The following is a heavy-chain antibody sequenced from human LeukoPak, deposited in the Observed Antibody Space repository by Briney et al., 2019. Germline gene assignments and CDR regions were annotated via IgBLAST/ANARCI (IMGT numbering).Heavy chain of an antibody. CDR2: ISYDGSNK. Sequence: GRSLRLSCAASGFTFSSYGMHWVRQAPGKGLECVAVISYDGSNKYYADSVKGRFTISRDNSKNTLYLQMNSLRAEDTAVYYCAKVDCLGSCYRYYFDYWGQGTLVTVSS. V-gene: IGHV3-30*18. J-gene: IGHJ4*02. CDR1: GFTFSSYG. D-gene: IGHD2-15*01. CDR3: AKVDCLGSCYRYYFDY.